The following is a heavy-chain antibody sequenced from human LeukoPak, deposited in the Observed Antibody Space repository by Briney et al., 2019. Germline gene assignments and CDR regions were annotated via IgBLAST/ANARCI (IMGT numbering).Heavy chain of an antibody. J-gene: IGHJ3*02. CDR1: GYTFTSYG. D-gene: IGHD3-10*01. CDR3: ARGQYVLLWFGDDMGAFDI. CDR2: ISAYNGNT. V-gene: IGHV1-18*01. Sequence: ASVKVSCKASGYTFTSYGISWVRQAPGQGLEWMGWISAYNGNTNYAQKLQGRVTMTTDTSSHTAYMELRSLRSDDTAVYYCARGQYVLLWFGDDMGAFDIWGQGTMVTVSS.